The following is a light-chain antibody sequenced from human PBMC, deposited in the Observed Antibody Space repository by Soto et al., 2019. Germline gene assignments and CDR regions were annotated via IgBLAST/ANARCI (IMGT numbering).Light chain of an antibody. J-gene: IGLJ3*02. CDR3: SSYAGSNNLV. Sequence: QSVLTQPPSASGSRGQSVTISCTGTSSDVGGYNYVSWYQQHPGKAPKLMIYEVSKRPSGVPDRFSGSKSGNTASLTVSGLQAEDEADYYCSSYAGSNNLVFGGGTKVTVL. CDR2: EVS. CDR1: SSDVGGYNY. V-gene: IGLV2-8*01.